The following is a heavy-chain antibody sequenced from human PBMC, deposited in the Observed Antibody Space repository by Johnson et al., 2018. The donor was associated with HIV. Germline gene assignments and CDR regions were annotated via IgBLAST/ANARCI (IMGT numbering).Heavy chain of an antibody. CDR1: GFTFDDYA. J-gene: IGHJ3*02. CDR3: ARENRLRAGRPTSAYDI. CDR2: IYSGGST. D-gene: IGHD6-6*01. Sequence: VQLVESGGGLVQPGRSLRLSCAASGFTFDDYAMPWVRQAPGKGLEWVSGIYSGGSTYYPDPVKGSFTIPRDSSKNKLFLQMNSLRAEDTAVYFCARENRLRAGRPTSAYDIWDQGTMVTVSS. V-gene: IGHV3-66*01.